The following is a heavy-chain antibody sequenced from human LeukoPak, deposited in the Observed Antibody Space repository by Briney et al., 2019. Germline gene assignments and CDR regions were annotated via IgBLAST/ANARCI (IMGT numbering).Heavy chain of an antibody. D-gene: IGHD6-19*01. CDR3: ARESLVAGTFDY. CDR1: GYTFTSYG. V-gene: IGHV1-18*01. J-gene: IGHJ4*02. Sequence: ASVTVSFTASGYTFTSYGISWMRQAPGQGLEWMGWISAYNGNTNYAQKLQGRVTMTTDTSTSTAYMELRSLRSDDTAVYYCARESLVAGTFDYWGQGALVTVSS. CDR2: ISAYNGNT.